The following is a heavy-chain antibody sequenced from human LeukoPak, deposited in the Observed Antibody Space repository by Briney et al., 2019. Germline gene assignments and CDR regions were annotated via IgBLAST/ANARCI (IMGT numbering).Heavy chain of an antibody. CDR1: GFTFDDYA. D-gene: IGHD4-17*01. Sequence: PGGSLRLSCAASGFTFDDYAMPWVRQAPGKGLEWVSGISWNSGSIGYADSVKGRFTISRDNAKNSLYLQMNSLRAEDTALYYCAKDIGDGDYVFEGMDVWGQGTTVTVSS. J-gene: IGHJ6*02. CDR2: ISWNSGSI. CDR3: AKDIGDGDYVFEGMDV. V-gene: IGHV3-9*01.